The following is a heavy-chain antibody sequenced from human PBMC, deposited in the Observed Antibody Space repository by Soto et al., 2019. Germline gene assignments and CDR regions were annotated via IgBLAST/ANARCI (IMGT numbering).Heavy chain of an antibody. J-gene: IGHJ6*02. CDR1: GYSFTSYW. D-gene: IGHD6-13*01. Sequence: PGESLKISCKGSGYSFTSYWIGWVRQMPGKGLEWMGIIYPGDSDTRYSPSFQGQVTISADKSISTAYLQWSSLKASDTAMYYCWRTSRAGKNHDGMAVWGRGTTVRASS. V-gene: IGHV5-51*01. CDR2: IYPGDSDT. CDR3: WRTSRAGKNHDGMAV.